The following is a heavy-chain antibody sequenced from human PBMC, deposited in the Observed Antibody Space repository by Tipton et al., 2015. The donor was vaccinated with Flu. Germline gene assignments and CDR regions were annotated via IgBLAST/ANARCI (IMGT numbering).Heavy chain of an antibody. CDR1: GGSLSSFY. V-gene: IGHV4-4*07. CDR3: ARGSGSGTFVIFDY. Sequence: TLSLTCTVSGGSLSSFYWTRIRQPAGKGLEWIGRIYSSGITKYNPSLKSRVTMSVDTPKNQFSLSLSSVTAADTAVYYCARGSGSGTFVIFDYWGQGTLVAVSS. J-gene: IGHJ4*02. D-gene: IGHD3-10*01. CDR2: IYSSGIT.